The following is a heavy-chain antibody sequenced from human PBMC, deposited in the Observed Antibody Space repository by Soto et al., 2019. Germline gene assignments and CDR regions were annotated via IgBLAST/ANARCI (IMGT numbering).Heavy chain of an antibody. CDR1: GFTVSSNY. V-gene: IGHV3-53*02. CDR3: QATSAKDY. D-gene: IGHD1-1*01. J-gene: IGHJ4*02. CDR2: IYSGGST. Sequence: EVQLVETGGGLIQPGGSLRLSCAVSGFTVSSNYMSWVRQAPGKGLEWVSLIYSGGSTNYADSVKGRFTISRDNSKNTLFLQMNGLRAEDTAVYYRQATSAKDYWGQGTLVTVSS.